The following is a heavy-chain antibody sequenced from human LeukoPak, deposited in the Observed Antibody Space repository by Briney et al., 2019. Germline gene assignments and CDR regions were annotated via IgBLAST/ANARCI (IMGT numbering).Heavy chain of an antibody. CDR2: ISSSGSRI. D-gene: IGHD3-22*01. CDR3: AELGITMIEGV. J-gene: IGHJ6*04. V-gene: IGHV3-11*04. Sequence: GGSLRLSCEASGFIFRNYYMNWIRQTPGKGLEWVSYISSSGSRIYYADSVKGRFTISRDNAKNSLYLQMTSLRGEDTAVYYCAELGITMIEGVWGKGTTVTISS. CDR1: GFIFRNYY.